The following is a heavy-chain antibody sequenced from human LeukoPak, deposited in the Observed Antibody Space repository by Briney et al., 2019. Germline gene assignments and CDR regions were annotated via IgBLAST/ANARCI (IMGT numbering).Heavy chain of an antibody. J-gene: IGHJ4*02. Sequence: PSETLSLTCTVSGGPISSSSYYWGWIRQPPGKGLEWIGSIYYSGSTYYNPSLKSRVTISVDTSKNQFSLKLSSVTAADTAVYYCARQGGGSLDYWGQGTLVTVSS. V-gene: IGHV4-39*01. D-gene: IGHD2-15*01. CDR2: IYYSGST. CDR3: ARQGGGSLDY. CDR1: GGPISSSSYY.